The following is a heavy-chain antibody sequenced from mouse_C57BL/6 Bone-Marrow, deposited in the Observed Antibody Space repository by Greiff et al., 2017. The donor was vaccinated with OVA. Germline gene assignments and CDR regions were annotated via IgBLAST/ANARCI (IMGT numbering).Heavy chain of an antibody. CDR2: INPNNGGT. CDR3: ATGDYYYGSPWFAY. Sequence: EVQLQQSGPELVKPGASVKIPCKASGYTFTDYNMDWVKQSHGKSLEWIGDINPNNGGTIYNQKFKGKATLTVDKSSSTAYMELRSLTSEDTAVYYCATGDYYYGSPWFAYWGQGTLVTVSA. V-gene: IGHV1-18*01. J-gene: IGHJ3*01. D-gene: IGHD1-1*01. CDR1: GYTFTDYN.